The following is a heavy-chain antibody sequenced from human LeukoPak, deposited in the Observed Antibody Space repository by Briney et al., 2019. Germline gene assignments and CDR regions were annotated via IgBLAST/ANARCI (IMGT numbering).Heavy chain of an antibody. J-gene: IGHJ4*02. D-gene: IGHD2-15*01. V-gene: IGHV4-39*01. CDR3: ASPPRYSSGGSCLDY. Sequence: SETLSLTCTVSGGSISSSSYYWGWIRQPPGKGLEWIGSIYYSGSTYYNPSLKSRVTISVDTSKNQFSLKLSSVTAADTAVYYCASPPRYSSGGSCLDYWGQGTLVTVSS. CDR1: GGSISSSSYY. CDR2: IYYSGST.